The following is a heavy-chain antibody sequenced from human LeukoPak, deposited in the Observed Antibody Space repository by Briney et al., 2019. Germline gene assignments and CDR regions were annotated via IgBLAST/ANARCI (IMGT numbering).Heavy chain of an antibody. CDR1: GGSFSGYY. J-gene: IGHJ3*02. V-gene: IGHV4-34*01. CDR2: INHSGST. Sequence: SETLSLTCAVYGGSFSGYYWSWIRQPPGKGLEWIGEINHSGSTNYNPSLKSRVTIPVDTSKNQFSLKLSSVTAADTAVYYCARSGRRITMVRGSKNGDAFDIWGQGTMATVSS. CDR3: ARSGRRITMVRGSKNGDAFDI. D-gene: IGHD3-10*01.